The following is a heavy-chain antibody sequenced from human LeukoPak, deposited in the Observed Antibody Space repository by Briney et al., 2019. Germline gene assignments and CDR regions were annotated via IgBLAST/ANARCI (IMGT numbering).Heavy chain of an antibody. CDR1: GGSVSSGSYY. D-gene: IGHD5-12*01. Sequence: KPSETLSLTCTVSGGSVSSGSYYWSWIRQPPGKGLEWIGNIYYTGSTNYNPSLKSRVTISVDTSKNQFSLKLTSATAADTAVYYCARGDDYKSTLFDYWGQGTLVTVSS. J-gene: IGHJ4*02. V-gene: IGHV4-61*01. CDR3: ARGDDYKSTLFDY. CDR2: IYYTGST.